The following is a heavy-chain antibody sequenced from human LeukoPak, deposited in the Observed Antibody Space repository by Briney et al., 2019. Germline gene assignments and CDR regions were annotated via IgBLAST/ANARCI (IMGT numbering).Heavy chain of an antibody. CDR1: GFTFRSYW. CDR2: VKQDGNEK. D-gene: IGHD3-16*01. Sequence: PGGSLRLSCAASGFTFRSYWMSWVRQAPGRGLDWVATVKQDGNEKHYADSVKGRFTISRDNAENSLYLQMNSLRAEDTAVYYCARLGGETTRFDLWGQGALVTVSS. J-gene: IGHJ4*02. CDR3: ARLGGETTRFDL. V-gene: IGHV3-7*01.